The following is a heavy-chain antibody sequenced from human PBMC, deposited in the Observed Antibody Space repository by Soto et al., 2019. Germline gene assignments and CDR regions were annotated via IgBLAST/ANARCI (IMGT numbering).Heavy chain of an antibody. CDR1: GGSVSDKTYY. CDR2: IYYSGTT. J-gene: IGHJ4*02. V-gene: IGHV4-61*01. CDR3: ARTTAVPNTLRSRYYFDY. Sequence: SETLSLTCSLSGGSVSDKTYYWSCIRQSPGKGLEWIGYIYYSGTTNYNPSLKSRVTISVDTSKNQFSLRLDSVTAADTALYYCARTTAVPNTLRSRYYFDYWGQGTLVTVSS. D-gene: IGHD4-17*01.